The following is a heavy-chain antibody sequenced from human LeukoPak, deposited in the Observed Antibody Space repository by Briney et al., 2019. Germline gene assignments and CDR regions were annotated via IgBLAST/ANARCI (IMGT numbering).Heavy chain of an antibody. J-gene: IGHJ5*02. CDR1: GYSISSGYY. CDR3: ARRGIYCSSTSCYSHWFDP. Sequence: SETLSLTCAVSGYSISSGYYWGWIRQPPGKGLEWIGSIYHSGSTYYNPSLKSRITISVDTSKNQFSLKLSSVTAADTAVYYCARRGIYCSSTSCYSHWFDPWGQGTLVTVSS. CDR2: IYHSGST. V-gene: IGHV4-38-2*01. D-gene: IGHD2-2*01.